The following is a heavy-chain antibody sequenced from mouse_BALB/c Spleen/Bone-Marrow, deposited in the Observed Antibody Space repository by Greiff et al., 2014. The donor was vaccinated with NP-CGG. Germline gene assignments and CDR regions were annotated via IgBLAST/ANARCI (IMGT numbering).Heavy chain of an antibody. J-gene: IGHJ4*01. Sequence: EVMLVESGGGLVQPGGPRKLSCAASGFTFSSFGMHWVRRAPEKGLEWVAYISSGSSNINYADTVKGRFTISRDNPKNTLFLQMTSLRSEDTAMYYCARWGYYYAMDYWGQGTSVTVSS. D-gene: IGHD2-2*01. CDR1: GFTFSSFG. V-gene: IGHV5-17*02. CDR3: ARWGYYYAMDY. CDR2: ISSGSSNI.